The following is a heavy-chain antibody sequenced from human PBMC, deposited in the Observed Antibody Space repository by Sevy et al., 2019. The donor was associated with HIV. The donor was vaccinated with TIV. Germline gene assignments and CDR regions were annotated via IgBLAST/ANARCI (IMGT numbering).Heavy chain of an antibody. D-gene: IGHD5-12*01. V-gene: IGHV3-74*01. J-gene: IGHJ4*02. Sequence: GGSLRLSCAASGFTFSSYWMHWVRQDPGKGLVWVSRIKSDGSSTNYAGSVRGRFTISRDNAKNTLYLQMNRLRAEDTAFYYCAREGQYSGDYYFDYWGQGTLVTVSS. CDR3: AREGQYSGDYYFDY. CDR1: GFTFSSYW. CDR2: IKSDGSST.